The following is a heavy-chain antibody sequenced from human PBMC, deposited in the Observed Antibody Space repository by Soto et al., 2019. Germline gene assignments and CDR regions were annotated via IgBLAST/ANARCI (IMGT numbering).Heavy chain of an antibody. V-gene: IGHV3-23*01. D-gene: IGHD6-13*01. CDR3: TRDASRDSSARGWFDP. J-gene: IGHJ5*02. CDR2: ISENGGSRGGT. Sequence: LRLSCAGSGFTFNNSAMTWVRQAPGQGLEWVASISENGGSRGGTYYADSVKGRFTISRDNAKNSLHLQMNSLRAEDTAVYYCTRDASRDSSARGWFDPWGPGTLVTVSS. CDR1: GFTFNNSA.